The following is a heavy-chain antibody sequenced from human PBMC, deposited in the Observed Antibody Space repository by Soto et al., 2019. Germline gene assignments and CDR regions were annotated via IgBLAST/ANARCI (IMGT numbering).Heavy chain of an antibody. J-gene: IGHJ4*02. CDR1: GGTFSGYV. D-gene: IGHD3-16*01. V-gene: IGHV1-69*01. Sequence: QLVQSGSEVKKPGSSVKVSCQASGGTFSGYVVTWVRQAPGQVLEWMGEFVPLFGTTNYAQRFSGRITITAEESTSTAYMELRTLSSDDTAVYYCATHGLGVSSPPYFANWGQGTLVTVSS. CDR3: ATHGLGVSSPPYFAN. CDR2: FVPLFGTT.